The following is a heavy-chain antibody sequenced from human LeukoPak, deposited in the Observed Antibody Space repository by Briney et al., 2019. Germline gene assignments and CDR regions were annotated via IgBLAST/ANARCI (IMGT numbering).Heavy chain of an antibody. CDR2: IYTSGST. CDR1: GGSISSGSYY. V-gene: IGHV4-61*02. Sequence: PSQTLSLTCTVSGGSISSGSYYWSWIRQPAGKGPEWIGRIYTSGSTNYNPSLKSRVTISVDTSKNQFSLKLSSVTAADTAVYYCARVLGYCTNGVCNVAFDIWGQGTMVTVSS. J-gene: IGHJ3*02. D-gene: IGHD2-8*01. CDR3: ARVLGYCTNGVCNVAFDI.